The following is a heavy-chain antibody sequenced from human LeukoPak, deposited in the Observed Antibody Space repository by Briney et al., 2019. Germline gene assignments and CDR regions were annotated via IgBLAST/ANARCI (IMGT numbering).Heavy chain of an antibody. CDR1: GGSISSGGYY. Sequence: PSQTPSLTCTVSGGSISSGGYYWSWIRQHPGKGLEWIGYIYYSGSTYYNPSLKSRVTISVDTSKNQFSLKLSSVTAADTAVYYCARDGIAAGGSVGYWGQGTLVTVSS. J-gene: IGHJ4*02. V-gene: IGHV4-31*03. D-gene: IGHD6-13*01. CDR3: ARDGIAAGGSVGY. CDR2: IYYSGST.